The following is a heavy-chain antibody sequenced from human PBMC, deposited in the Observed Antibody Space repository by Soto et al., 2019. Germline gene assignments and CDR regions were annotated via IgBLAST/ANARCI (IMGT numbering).Heavy chain of an antibody. J-gene: IGHJ2*01. CDR1: GASINNNDYY. V-gene: IGHV4-30-4*01. D-gene: IGHD3-22*01. CDR2: VYYSGTT. CDR3: ARMSYFYDKWYFDL. Sequence: TSETLSLTCTVSGASINNNDYYRSWIRQTPGKGLEWIGYVYYSGTTDYIPSLKSRLSMSIDKSQSQFTLKLNSVTAADTATYYCARMSYFYDKWYFDLWGRGTLVTVSS.